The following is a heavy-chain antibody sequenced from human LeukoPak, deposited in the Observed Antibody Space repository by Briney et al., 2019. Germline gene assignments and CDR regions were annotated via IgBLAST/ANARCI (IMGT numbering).Heavy chain of an antibody. V-gene: IGHV4-59*01. J-gene: IGHJ3*02. CDR2: IYHSGST. Sequence: SETLSLTCTVSGGSISSYYWSWIRQPPGKGLEWIGYIYHSGSTNYNPSLKNRVTISVDTSNNQFSLKLSSVTAADTAVYYCARENTMVRGASDAFDIWGQGTMVTVSS. CDR3: ARENTMVRGASDAFDI. D-gene: IGHD3-10*01. CDR1: GGSISSYY.